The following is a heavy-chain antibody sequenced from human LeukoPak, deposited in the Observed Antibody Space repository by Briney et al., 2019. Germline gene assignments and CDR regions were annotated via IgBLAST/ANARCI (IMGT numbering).Heavy chain of an antibody. D-gene: IGHD2-15*01. V-gene: IGHV3-23*01. Sequence: PGGSLRLSCAASGFTFSSYAMTWVRQAPGKGLEWVSAISGSGGSTYYADSVKGRFTISRDNSKNTLFLQMNSLRAEDTAVYYCAKGPPKFRGGSYCFDYWGQGTPVTVSS. J-gene: IGHJ4*02. CDR1: GFTFSSYA. CDR2: ISGSGGST. CDR3: AKGPPKFRGGSYCFDY.